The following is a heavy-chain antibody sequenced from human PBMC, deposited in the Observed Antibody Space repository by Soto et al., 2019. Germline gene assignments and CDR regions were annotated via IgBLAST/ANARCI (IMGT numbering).Heavy chain of an antibody. CDR2: ISAYNGNT. J-gene: IGHJ6*02. CDR1: GYRYTSYR. CDR3: ARDLWFGELLLTTSVYYYGMDV. D-gene: IGHD3-10*01. Sequence: VSVNLYLKASGYRYTSYRSSLVRHEKEQGLEWMGWISAYNGNTNYAQKLQGRVTMTTDTSTSTAYMELRSLRSDDTAVYYCARDLWFGELLLTTSVYYYGMDVWGQGTTVTVSS. V-gene: IGHV1-18*01.